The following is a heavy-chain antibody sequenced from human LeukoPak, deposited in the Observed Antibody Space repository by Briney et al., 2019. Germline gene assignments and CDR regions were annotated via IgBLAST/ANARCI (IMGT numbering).Heavy chain of an antibody. V-gene: IGHV4-38-2*01. J-gene: IGHJ3*02. CDR1: GYSISSGSY. CDR2: IFHSGST. CDR3: ARNGSLEGRPFDI. D-gene: IGHD5-24*01. Sequence: SETLSLTCVVSGYSISSGSYWGWIRQSPGKGLDWIATIFHSGSTYFNPSLQSRVTTSVETSKDQFFLTLNSVTAADTAVYYCARNGSLEGRPFDIWGQGTMVTVSS.